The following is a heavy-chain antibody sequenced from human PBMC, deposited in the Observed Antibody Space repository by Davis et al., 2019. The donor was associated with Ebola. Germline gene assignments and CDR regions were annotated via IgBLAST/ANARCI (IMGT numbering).Heavy chain of an antibody. D-gene: IGHD5-12*01. CDR2: IYYTGST. V-gene: IGHV4-59*08. CDR1: GGSISSYY. Sequence: PGGSLRLSCTVSGGSISSYYWSWIRRPPGKGLEWIGYIYYTGSTNYNPSLKSRVTISVDTSKNQFSLKLSSVTAADTAVYYCARVPGYSWFDPWGQGTLVTVSS. CDR3: ARVPGYSWFDP. J-gene: IGHJ5*02.